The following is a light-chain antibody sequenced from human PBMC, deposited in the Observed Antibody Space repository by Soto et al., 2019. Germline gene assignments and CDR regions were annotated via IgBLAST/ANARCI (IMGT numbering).Light chain of an antibody. CDR2: AAS. V-gene: IGKV3-20*01. Sequence: EIVLTQSPGTLSLSPGERATLSCRASQSVISTDLAWYQQKPGQAPRLLVYAASSRDSGIPDRFSGSGSGTDLTLTISRLEPEDFAVYYCQQYVTSPPDFGGGTRVEI. CDR1: QSVISTD. J-gene: IGKJ4*01. CDR3: QQYVTSPPD.